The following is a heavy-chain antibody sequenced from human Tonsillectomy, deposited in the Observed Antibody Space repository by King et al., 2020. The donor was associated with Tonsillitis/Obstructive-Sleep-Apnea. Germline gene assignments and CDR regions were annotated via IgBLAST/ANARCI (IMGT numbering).Heavy chain of an antibody. Sequence: VQLVESGGGLVQPGGSLRLSCAASGFTFSSYWMSWVRQAPGEGLEWVANITPDGSKKYYVDSVKGRFTISRDNAKNSLHLEMNSLRAEDTAVYYCERVDRGKFDHLGQGTLVTVSS. CDR1: GFTFSSYW. J-gene: IGHJ4*02. CDR3: ERVDRGKFDH. CDR2: ITPDGSKK. D-gene: IGHD3-16*01. V-gene: IGHV3-7*03.